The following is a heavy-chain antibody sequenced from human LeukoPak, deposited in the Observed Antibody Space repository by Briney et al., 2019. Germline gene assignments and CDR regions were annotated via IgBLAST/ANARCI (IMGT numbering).Heavy chain of an antibody. J-gene: IGHJ4*02. D-gene: IGHD6-6*01. CDR3: ARGSYSSSFY. CDR2: IWYDGSNK. V-gene: IGHV3-33*01. Sequence: TGGSLRLSCAASGFTFSRYGMHWVRQAPGKGLEWVAVIWYDGSNKYYAESVKGRFTISRDNSKNTLHLQMNSLRAEDTAVYYCARGSYSSSFYWGQGTLVTVSS. CDR1: GFTFSRYG.